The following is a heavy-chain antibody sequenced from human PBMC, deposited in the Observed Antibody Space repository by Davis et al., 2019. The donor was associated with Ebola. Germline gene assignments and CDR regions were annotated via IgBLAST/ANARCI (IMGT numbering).Heavy chain of an antibody. D-gene: IGHD3-3*01. J-gene: IGHJ5*02. CDR3: AREKILRIFTLGWFDP. V-gene: IGHV4-59*01. CDR2: IYYSGST. Sequence: PSETLSLTCAVYGGSFSGYYWSWIRQPPGKGLEWIGYIYYSGSTNYNPSLKSRVTISVDTSKNQFSLKLSSVTAADTAVYYCAREKILRIFTLGWFDPWGQGTLVTVSS. CDR1: GGSFSGYY.